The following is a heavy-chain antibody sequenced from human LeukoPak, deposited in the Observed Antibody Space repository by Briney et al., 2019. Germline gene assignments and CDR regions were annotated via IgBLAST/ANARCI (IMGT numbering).Heavy chain of an antibody. Sequence: PGGSLRLSCAASGFTSSSYGMHWVRQAPGKGLEWVAVISYDGSNKYYADSVKGRFTISRDNSKNTLYLQMNSLRAEDTAVYYCAKTYGDYGPFYFDYWGQGTLVTVSS. D-gene: IGHD4-17*01. V-gene: IGHV3-30*18. J-gene: IGHJ4*02. CDR1: GFTSSSYG. CDR3: AKTYGDYGPFYFDY. CDR2: ISYDGSNK.